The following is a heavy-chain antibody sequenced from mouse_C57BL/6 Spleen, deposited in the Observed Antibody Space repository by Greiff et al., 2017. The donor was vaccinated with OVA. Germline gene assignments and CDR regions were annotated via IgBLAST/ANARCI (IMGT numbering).Heavy chain of an antibody. J-gene: IGHJ3*01. CDR1: GYTFTDYY. CDR2: INPNNGGT. Sequence: VQLQQSGPELVKPGASVKISCKASGYTFTDYYMNWVKQSHGKSLEWIGDINPNNGGTSYNQKFKGKATLTVDKSSSTAYMELRSLTSEDSAVYYCARALTGPWFAYWGQGTLVTVSA. CDR3: ARALTGPWFAY. V-gene: IGHV1-26*01. D-gene: IGHD3-1*01.